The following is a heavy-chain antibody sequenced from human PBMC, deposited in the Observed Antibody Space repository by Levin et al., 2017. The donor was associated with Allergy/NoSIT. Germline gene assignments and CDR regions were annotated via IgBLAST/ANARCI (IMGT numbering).Heavy chain of an antibody. D-gene: IGHD5-18*01. CDR2: INSDGSST. CDR3: ARDEADTAPLKDAFDI. V-gene: IGHV3-74*01. J-gene: IGHJ3*02. CDR1: GFTFSSYW. Sequence: PGGSLRLSCAATGFTFSSYWMHWVRQAPGKGLVWVSRINSDGSSTSYADSVKGRFTISRDNAKNTLYLQMNSLRAEDTAVYYCARDEADTAPLKDAFDIWGQGTMVTVSS.